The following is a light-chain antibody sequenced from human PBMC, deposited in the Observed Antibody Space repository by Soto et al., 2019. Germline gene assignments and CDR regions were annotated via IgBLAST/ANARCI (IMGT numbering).Light chain of an antibody. Sequence: QSVLTQPPSVPGAPGQRVTISCTGSSSNIGAGYDVHWYQQLPGTAPKLLIYGNINRPSGVPDRFSGSKSGTSASLAITGLQAEDEADYYCQSYDTSLSGFYVFGTGTKVTVL. J-gene: IGLJ1*01. CDR3: QSYDTSLSGFYV. CDR1: SSNIGAGYD. CDR2: GNI. V-gene: IGLV1-40*01.